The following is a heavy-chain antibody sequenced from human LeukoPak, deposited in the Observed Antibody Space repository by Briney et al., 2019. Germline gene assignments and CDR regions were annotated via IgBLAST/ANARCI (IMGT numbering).Heavy chain of an antibody. J-gene: IGHJ6*03. V-gene: IGHV4-59*01. Sequence: PSETLSLTCTVSGDSISSYYWSWLRQPPGKGLEWIGHIYYSGNTNYNPSLRSRVTISVDRSKNQFSLNLSSVSAADTAVFYCARVIGRRGYYYYMDVWGKGTTVSVSS. CDR1: GDSISSYY. CDR2: IYYSGNT. D-gene: IGHD3-10*01. CDR3: ARVIGRRGYYYYMDV.